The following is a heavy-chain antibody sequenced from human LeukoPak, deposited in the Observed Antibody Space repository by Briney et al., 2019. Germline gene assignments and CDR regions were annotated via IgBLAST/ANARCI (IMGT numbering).Heavy chain of an antibody. CDR3: ARALRIRYYYYMDV. V-gene: IGHV3-21*01. Sequence: GGSLRLSCAASGFTFSTNSMNWVRQAPGKGLEWVSSISSSSSYIYYADSVKGRFTISRDNAKNSLYLQMNSLRAEDTAVYYCARALRIRYYYYMDVWGKGTTVTISS. J-gene: IGHJ6*03. CDR2: ISSSSSYI. CDR1: GFTFSTNS. D-gene: IGHD2/OR15-2a*01.